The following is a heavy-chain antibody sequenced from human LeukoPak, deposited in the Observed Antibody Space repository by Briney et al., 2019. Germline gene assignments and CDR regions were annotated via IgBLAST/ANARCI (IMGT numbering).Heavy chain of an antibody. Sequence: SATLSLTCAVYGGSFRGYYWSWIRQPPGKGLEWIGEINHSGSTNYNPSLKSRVTISVDTSKNQFSLKLSSVTAADTAVYCCASVYDSSGYYPVWGQGTLVTVSS. V-gene: IGHV4-34*01. CDR2: INHSGST. J-gene: IGHJ4*02. CDR3: ASVYDSSGYYPV. CDR1: GGSFRGYY. D-gene: IGHD3-22*01.